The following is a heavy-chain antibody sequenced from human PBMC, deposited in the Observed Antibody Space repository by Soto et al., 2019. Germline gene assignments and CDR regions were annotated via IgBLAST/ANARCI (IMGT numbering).Heavy chain of an antibody. CDR2: IVGRGGST. J-gene: IGHJ6*02. Sequence: PGESLKISCAASGFTFSSYAMTWVRQAPGKGPEWVSAIVGRGGSTYYADSVKGRFTISRDNARNTLYLQMNSLRADDTAGYYCARDHYGVDVWGQGTMVTVSS. V-gene: IGHV3-23*01. CDR1: GFTFSSYA. CDR3: ARDHYGVDV.